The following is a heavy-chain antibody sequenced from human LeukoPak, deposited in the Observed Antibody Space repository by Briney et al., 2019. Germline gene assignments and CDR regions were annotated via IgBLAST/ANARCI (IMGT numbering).Heavy chain of an antibody. D-gene: IGHD6-19*01. CDR2: IKQDGSEE. V-gene: IGHV3-7*01. Sequence: GGSLRFSCAASGFTFSSHWMSWVRQAPGKALEWVANIKQDGSEENYVDSVKGRFTISRDNAKNSLYLQMTSLRGEDTALYFCAREGGWGSPAGYWGQGTLVTVSS. CDR1: GFTFSSHW. CDR3: AREGGWGSPAGY. J-gene: IGHJ4*02.